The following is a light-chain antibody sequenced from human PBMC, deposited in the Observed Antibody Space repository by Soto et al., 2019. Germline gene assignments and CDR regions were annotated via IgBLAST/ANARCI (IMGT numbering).Light chain of an antibody. V-gene: IGKV1-5*03. J-gene: IGKJ1*01. CDR2: KSS. CDR3: QQFNTSPWP. CDR1: QSVSIW. Sequence: DIQMTQYPATLSACEGERVTISCRASQSVSIWLAWYQQKPGGAPKLLIYKSSILESGVPSRFSGSGSGTEFTLTISSLQPDDFATYHCQQFNTSPWPVGQGTQVDIK.